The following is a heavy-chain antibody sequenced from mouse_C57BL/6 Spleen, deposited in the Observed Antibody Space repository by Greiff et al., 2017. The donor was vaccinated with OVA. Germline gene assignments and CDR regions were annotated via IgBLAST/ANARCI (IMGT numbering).Heavy chain of an antibody. CDR2: IDPEDGDT. Sequence: VQLQQSGAELVRPGASVKLSCTASGFNIKDYYMHWVKQRPEQGLEWIGRIDPEDGDTEYAPKFQGKATMTADTSSNTAYLQLSSLTSEDTAVYYCTTSRFDYYGSSRDYWGQGTTLTVSS. V-gene: IGHV14-1*01. J-gene: IGHJ2*01. CDR3: TTSRFDYYGSSRDY. CDR1: GFNIKDYY. D-gene: IGHD1-1*01.